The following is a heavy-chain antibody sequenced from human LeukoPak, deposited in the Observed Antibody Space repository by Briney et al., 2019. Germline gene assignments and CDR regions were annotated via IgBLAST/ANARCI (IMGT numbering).Heavy chain of an antibody. D-gene: IGHD6-13*01. CDR2: ISSSSSYI. CDR3: VREPHPEDEAAAGTVDY. V-gene: IGHV3-21*01. CDR1: GFTFSSYS. J-gene: IGHJ4*02. Sequence: PGGSLRLSCAASGFTFSSYSMNWVRQAPGKGLEWVSSISSSSSYIYYADSVKGRFTISRDNAKNSLYLQMNSLRAEDTAVYYCVREPHPEDEAAAGTVDYWGQGTPVTVSS.